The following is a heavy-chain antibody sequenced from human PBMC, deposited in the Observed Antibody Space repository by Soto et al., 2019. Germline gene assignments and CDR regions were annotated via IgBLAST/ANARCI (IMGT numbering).Heavy chain of an antibody. D-gene: IGHD3-10*01. CDR3: MRDFSLVRGAGGLDV. CDR1: VDSIDSYY. CDR2: IYYSGST. Sequence: QVQLQESGPGLVKPSETLSLTCTFSVDSIDSYYWTWIRQAPGKGLEWIGYIYYSGSTNYHPSLKGPVAISLDKSRQQVARRLTSVTAADTAGYYCMRDFSLVRGAGGLDVWGQGTTVTVSS. J-gene: IGHJ6*02. V-gene: IGHV4-59*01.